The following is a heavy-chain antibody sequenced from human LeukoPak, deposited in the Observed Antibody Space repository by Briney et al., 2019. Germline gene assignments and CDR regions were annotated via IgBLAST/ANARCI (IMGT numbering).Heavy chain of an antibody. CDR1: GFTVSSNS. J-gene: IGHJ6*02. D-gene: IGHD6-19*01. Sequence: PGGSLRLSCAASGFTVSSNSMSWVRQAPGKGLEWVSVIYSDGSTYYADSVKGRFTISRDNSKNTLYLQMNSLRAEDTAVYYCARDRWDSSGWSPSYYSYYGMDVWGQGTTVTVS. CDR3: ARDRWDSSGWSPSYYSYYGMDV. V-gene: IGHV3-66*01. CDR2: IYSDGST.